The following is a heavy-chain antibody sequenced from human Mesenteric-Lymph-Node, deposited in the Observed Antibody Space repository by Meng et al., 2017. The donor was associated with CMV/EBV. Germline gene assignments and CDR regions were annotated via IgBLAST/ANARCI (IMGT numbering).Heavy chain of an antibody. Sequence: GGSLRLSCVASGFTFSSYAMSWVRQAPGKGLEWVSVIYSGGSSTYYADSVKGRFTISRDNSKNTLYLQMNSLRAEDTAVYYCAKDEQQLVLFDYYYGMDVWGQGTTVTVSS. CDR1: GFTFSSYA. CDR2: IYSGGSST. V-gene: IGHV3-23*03. CDR3: AKDEQQLVLFDYYYGMDV. J-gene: IGHJ6*02. D-gene: IGHD6-13*01.